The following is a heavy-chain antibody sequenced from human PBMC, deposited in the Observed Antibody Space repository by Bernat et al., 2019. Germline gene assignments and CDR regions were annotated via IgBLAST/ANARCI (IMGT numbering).Heavy chain of an antibody. J-gene: IGHJ4*02. D-gene: IGHD2-15*01. Sequence: EGKGGEEGGKGGKEGGSLRREGGGAGGTGRRDEMNWVRQAPGKGREGGGDRNYGGSNTYYAESVKGRFTISRDNAKNSLYLQMNSLRAEDTAVYYCARDPPDKGAAATFVDYWGQGTLVSVSS. CDR2: RNYGGSNT. CDR1: GGTGRRDE. CDR3: ARDPPDKGAAATFVDY. V-gene: IGHV3-48*03.